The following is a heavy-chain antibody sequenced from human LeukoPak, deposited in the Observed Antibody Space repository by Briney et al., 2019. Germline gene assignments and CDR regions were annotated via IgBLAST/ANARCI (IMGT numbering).Heavy chain of an antibody. CDR2: ISSSSSYT. D-gene: IGHD3-10*01. CDR1: GFTFSDYY. Sequence: GGSLRLSCEASGFTFSDYYMSWIRQAPGKGPEWVSYISSSSSYTNYADSVKGRFTISRDNAKNSLYLQMNSLRAEDTAVYYCARDRPYYGSVDDAFDIWGQGTMVTVSS. CDR3: ARDRPYYGSVDDAFDI. J-gene: IGHJ3*02. V-gene: IGHV3-11*06.